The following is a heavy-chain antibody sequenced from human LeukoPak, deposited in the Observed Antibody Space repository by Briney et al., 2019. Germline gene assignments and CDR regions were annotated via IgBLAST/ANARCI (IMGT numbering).Heavy chain of an antibody. CDR2: INPNSGCT. CDR1: GYTFTSYY. V-gene: IGHV1-2*02. J-gene: IGHJ3*02. Sequence: ASVKVSCKASGYTFTSYYMHWVRQAPGQGLDWMGWINPNSGCTNYAQKFQGRVTMTRDTSISTAYMELSRLRSDDTAVYYCERAYEDTEAFDIWGHGTMVTVSS. CDR3: ERAYEDTEAFDI. D-gene: IGHD2-15*01.